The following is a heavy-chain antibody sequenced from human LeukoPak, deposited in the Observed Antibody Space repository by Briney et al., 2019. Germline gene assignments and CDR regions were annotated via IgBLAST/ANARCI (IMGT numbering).Heavy chain of an antibody. D-gene: IGHD5-12*01. CDR2: ISSSSSYV. J-gene: IGHJ4*02. Sequence: GGSLRLSCAASGFTFSSYSMNWVRQAPGKGLEWVSSISSSSSYVYYADSVKGRFTISRDNAKNSLYLQMNSLRAEDTAVYYCAWLAHSGYDLQYFDYWGQGTLVTVSS. CDR3: AWLAHSGYDLQYFDY. CDR1: GFTFSSYS. V-gene: IGHV3-21*01.